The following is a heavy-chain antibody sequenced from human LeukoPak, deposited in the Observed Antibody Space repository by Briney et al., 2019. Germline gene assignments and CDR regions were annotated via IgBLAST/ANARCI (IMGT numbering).Heavy chain of an antibody. CDR1: GFIFSSYS. J-gene: IGHJ3*02. V-gene: IGHV3-48*01. CDR3: ARDEGYSSSWYVVDAFDI. CDR2: ISSVSNI. D-gene: IGHD6-13*01. Sequence: GGSLRLSCAASGFIFSSYSMSWVRQAPGRGLEWVSYISSVSNIYYADSVKGRFTISRDNAKNSLYLQMNSLRAEDAAVYYCARDEGYSSSWYVVDAFDIWGQGIMVTVSS.